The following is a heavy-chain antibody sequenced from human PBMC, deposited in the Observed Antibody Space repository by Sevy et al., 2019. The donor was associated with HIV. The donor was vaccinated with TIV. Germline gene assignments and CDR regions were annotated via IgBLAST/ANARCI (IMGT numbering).Heavy chain of an antibody. Sequence: GGCLRLSCAASGFSFNTYTFYWVRQAPGEGLEWISSISSRGVYEYYADSVRGRFTISRVNAKNSLSLQMNGLRVEDTGVYYCARVPDSGGRGRADYWGQGTRVTVSS. J-gene: IGHJ4*02. CDR3: ARVPDSGGRGRADY. CDR2: ISSRGVYE. CDR1: GFSFNTYT. V-gene: IGHV3-21*01. D-gene: IGHD1-26*01.